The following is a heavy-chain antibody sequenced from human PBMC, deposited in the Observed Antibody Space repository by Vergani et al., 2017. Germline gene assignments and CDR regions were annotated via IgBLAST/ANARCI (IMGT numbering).Heavy chain of an antibody. D-gene: IGHD3-16*01. CDR2: ISSSSSYI. V-gene: IGHV3-21*01. CDR3: AKEFGGAEGPYYYGMDV. CDR1: GFTFSSYS. Sequence: EVQLVESGGGLVKPGGSLRLSCAASGFTFSSYSMNWVRQAPGKGLEWVSSISSSSSYIYYADSVKGRFTISRDNAKNSLYLQMNSLRAEDTAVYYCAKEFGGAEGPYYYGMDVWGQGTTVTVSS. J-gene: IGHJ6*02.